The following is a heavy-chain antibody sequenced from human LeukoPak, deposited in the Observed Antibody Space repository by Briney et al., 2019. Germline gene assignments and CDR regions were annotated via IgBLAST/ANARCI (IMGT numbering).Heavy chain of an antibody. Sequence: GGSLRLSCAASGFTFSSYSMNWVRQAPGKGLEWVSSISGSSSYIYYADSVKGRFTISRDNAKNSLYLQMNSLRAEDTAVYYCAKDFASYYYDGYFDYWGQGTLVTVSS. CDR1: GFTFSSYS. CDR2: ISGSSSYI. CDR3: AKDFASYYYDGYFDY. V-gene: IGHV3-21*06. J-gene: IGHJ4*02. D-gene: IGHD3-22*01.